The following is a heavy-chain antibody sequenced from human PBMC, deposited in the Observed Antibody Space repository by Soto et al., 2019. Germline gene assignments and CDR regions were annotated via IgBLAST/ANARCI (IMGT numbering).Heavy chain of an antibody. Sequence: ASVKVSCKASGYTFTSYGISWVRQTPGQGLEWMGGISAYNGNTNYAQKLQGRVTMTTDTSTSTAYMELRSLRSDDTAVYYCARDLVKHPPNWFDPWGQGTLVTVS. CDR1: GYTFTSYG. J-gene: IGHJ5*02. V-gene: IGHV1-18*01. CDR2: ISAYNGNT. CDR3: ARDLVKHPPNWFDP. D-gene: IGHD1-26*01.